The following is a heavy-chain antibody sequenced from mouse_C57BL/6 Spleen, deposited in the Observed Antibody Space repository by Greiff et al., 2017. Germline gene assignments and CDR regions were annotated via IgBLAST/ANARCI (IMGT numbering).Heavy chain of an antibody. J-gene: IGHJ2*01. CDR2: FYPGSGSI. CDR1: GYTFTEYT. D-gene: IGHD1-1*01. CDR3: ARHEDKYYYGSSYYFDY. V-gene: IGHV1-62-2*01. Sequence: QVQLQQSGAELVKPGASVKLSCKASGYTFTEYTIHWVKQRSGQGLEWFGWFYPGSGSIKYNEKFKDKATLTADKSSSTVYMELSRLTSEDSAVYFCARHEDKYYYGSSYYFDYWGQGTTLTVSS.